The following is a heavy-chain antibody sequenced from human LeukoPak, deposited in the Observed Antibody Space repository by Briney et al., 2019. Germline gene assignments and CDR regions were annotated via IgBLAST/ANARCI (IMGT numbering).Heavy chain of an antibody. V-gene: IGHV4-39*07. CDR2: IYYSGST. Sequence: SETLSLTCTVSSGSISSSTFYWGWIRQPPGKGLEWIGNIYYSGSTYYNPSLKSRVTISVDTSKNQFSLKLSSVIAADTAVYYCARGRPPSYSSSWHPKWFDPWGQGTLVTVSS. D-gene: IGHD6-13*01. J-gene: IGHJ5*02. CDR3: ARGRPPSYSSSWHPKWFDP. CDR1: SGSISSSTFY.